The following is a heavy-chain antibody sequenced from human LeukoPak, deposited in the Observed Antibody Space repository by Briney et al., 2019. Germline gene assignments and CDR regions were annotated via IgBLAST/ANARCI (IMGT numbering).Heavy chain of an antibody. J-gene: IGHJ4*02. CDR3: AGVRGVISYYFDY. V-gene: IGHV4-39*01. D-gene: IGHD3-10*01. CDR2: IYYSGST. CDR1: GGSISSSSYY. Sequence: SETLSLTCTVSGGSISSSSYYWGWIRQPPGKGLEWIGSIYYSGSTYYNPSLKSRVTISVDTSKNQFSLKLSSVTAADTAVYYCAGVRGVISYYFDYWGQGTLVTISS.